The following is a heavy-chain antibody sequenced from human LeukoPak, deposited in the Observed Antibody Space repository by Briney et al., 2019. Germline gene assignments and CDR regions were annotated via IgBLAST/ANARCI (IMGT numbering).Heavy chain of an antibody. CDR1: GGSISSRSFY. CDR3: GRAVGGQLTNS. CDR2: IYYSGNT. J-gene: IGHJ4*02. D-gene: IGHD1-1*01. Sequence: SETLSLTCTVSGGSISSRSFYWGWIRQPPGKGLEWIGTIYYSGNTYYNPSLKSRVTISVDTSKNQFSLKLSSVTAADTAVYYCGRAVGGQLTNSWGQGTLVTVSS. V-gene: IGHV4-39*01.